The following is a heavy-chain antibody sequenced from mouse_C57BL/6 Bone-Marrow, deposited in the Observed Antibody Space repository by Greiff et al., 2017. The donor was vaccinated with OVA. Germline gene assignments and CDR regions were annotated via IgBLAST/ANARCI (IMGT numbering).Heavy chain of an antibody. Sequence: QVTLKESGPGILQPSQTLSLTCSFSGFSLSTFGMGVGWIRQPSGKGMEWLAHIWWDDDKYYNPALKSRLTISKDTAKNQVFLKIANVDTADTATYYCARGYYSNSSWFAYWGQGTLVTVSA. V-gene: IGHV8-8*01. CDR3: ARGYYSNSSWFAY. J-gene: IGHJ3*01. CDR2: IWWDDDK. CDR1: GFSLSTFGMG. D-gene: IGHD2-5*01.